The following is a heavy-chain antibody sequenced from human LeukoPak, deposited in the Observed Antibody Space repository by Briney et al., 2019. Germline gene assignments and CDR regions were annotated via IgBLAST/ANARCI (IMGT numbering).Heavy chain of an antibody. J-gene: IGHJ6*03. CDR3: ARDPPRTRDYYYYYMDV. CDR2: IYYSGST. CDR1: GGSISSHY. Sequence: PSETLSLTCTVSGGSISSHYWSWIRQPPGKGPEWIGYIYYSGSTNYNPSLKSRVTISVDTSKNQFSLKLSSVTAADTAVYYCARDPPRTRDYYYYYMDVWGKGTTVTVSS. D-gene: IGHD2-2*01. V-gene: IGHV4-59*11.